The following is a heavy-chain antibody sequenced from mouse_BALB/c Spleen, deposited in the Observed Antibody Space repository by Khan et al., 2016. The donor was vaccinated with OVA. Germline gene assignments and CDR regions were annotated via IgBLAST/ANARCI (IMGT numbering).Heavy chain of an antibody. CDR1: GFVFSSHG. D-gene: IGHD1-1*01. CDR2: ISSDSTTI. V-gene: IGHV5-17*02. J-gene: IGHJ2*01. CDR3: ATSYFYGYYFDY. Sequence: EVELVESGGGLVQPGGSRKLSCAASGFVFSSHGMHWVRQAPEKGLEWVAYISSDSTTIYYADTVKGRFTISRDNPKNTLFLKMTRLRSGDTAMYYCATSYFYGYYFDYWGQGTTLTVSA.